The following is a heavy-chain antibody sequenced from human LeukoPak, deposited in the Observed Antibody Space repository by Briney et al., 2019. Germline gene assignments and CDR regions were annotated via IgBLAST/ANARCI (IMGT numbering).Heavy chain of an antibody. Sequence: GESLKISCQGSGYIFTTYWIGWVRQMPGKGLEWMGRIDPSDSYTNYSPSFQGHVTISADKSISTAYLQWSSLKASDTAMYYCARLDYDSSGYLYYYYGMDVWGQGTTVTVSS. D-gene: IGHD3-22*01. V-gene: IGHV5-10-1*01. CDR3: ARLDYDSSGYLYYYYGMDV. CDR2: IDPSDSYT. CDR1: GYIFTTYW. J-gene: IGHJ6*02.